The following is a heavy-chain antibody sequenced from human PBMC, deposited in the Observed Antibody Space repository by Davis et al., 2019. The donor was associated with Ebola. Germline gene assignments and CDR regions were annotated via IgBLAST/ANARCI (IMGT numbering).Heavy chain of an antibody. CDR1: GGSISSSSYY. V-gene: IGHV4-39*02. CDR3: AREKWELLEWGWFDP. CDR2: IYYSGST. Sequence: MPSETLSLTCTVSGGSISSSSYYWGWIRQPPGKGLEWIGSIYYSGSTYYNPSLKSRVTISVDTSKNQFSLKLSSVTAADTAVYYCAREKWELLEWGWFDPWGQGTLVTVSS. D-gene: IGHD1-26*01. J-gene: IGHJ5*02.